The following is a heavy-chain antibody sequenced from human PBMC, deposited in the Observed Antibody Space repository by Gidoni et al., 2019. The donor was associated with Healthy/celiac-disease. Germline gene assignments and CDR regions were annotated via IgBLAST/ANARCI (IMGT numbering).Heavy chain of an antibody. J-gene: IGHJ4*02. D-gene: IGHD3-22*01. CDR3: ARVETYYYDSSGYNYFDY. V-gene: IGHV3-21*01. Sequence: EVQLVESGGGLVKPGGSLRLSCAASGFTFSSYRMNWVRQAPGKGLEWVSSISSSSSYIYYADSVKGRFTISRDNSKNSLYLQMNSLRAEDTAVYYCARVETYYYDSSGYNYFDYWGQGTLVTVSS. CDR2: ISSSSSYI. CDR1: GFTFSSYR.